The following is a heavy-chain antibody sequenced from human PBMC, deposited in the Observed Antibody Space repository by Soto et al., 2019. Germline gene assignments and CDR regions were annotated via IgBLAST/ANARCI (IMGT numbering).Heavy chain of an antibody. CDR1: GGSISSSSYY. D-gene: IGHD3-3*01. V-gene: IGHV4-39*01. CDR2: IYYRGST. J-gene: IGHJ3*02. Sequence: SATLSLTCTLSGGSISSSSYYWGWIRQPPGKGLEWIGSIYYRGSTYYKQSLKNRGTISVHTSKYRFSLKLSSVTAADSAVYYCARQDTIFGVVTAGGAFDIWGQGTMVT. CDR3: ARQDTIFGVVTAGGAFDI.